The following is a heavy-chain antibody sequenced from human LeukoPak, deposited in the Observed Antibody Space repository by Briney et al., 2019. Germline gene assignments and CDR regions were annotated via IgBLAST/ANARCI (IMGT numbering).Heavy chain of an antibody. CDR2: FDPEDGER. CDR1: GYTLTELS. J-gene: IGHJ4*02. Sequence: WASVKVSCKVSGYTLTELSMHWVRQAPGKGVEWMGGFDPEDGERIYEQKFQGRVIMTEDTSTDTAYMEMRSLKSEDTAVYYCATKLATVVTPAYYWGQGTVVIVSA. D-gene: IGHD4-23*01. V-gene: IGHV1-24*01. CDR3: ATKLATVVTPAYY.